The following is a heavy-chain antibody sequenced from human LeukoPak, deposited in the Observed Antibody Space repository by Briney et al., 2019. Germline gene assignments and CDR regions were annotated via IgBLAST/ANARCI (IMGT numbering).Heavy chain of an antibody. D-gene: IGHD3-10*01. Sequence: PSETLSLTCAVYGGSFSGYYWSWIRQPPGKGLEWIGEIKHSGSTNYNPSLKSRVTISVDTSKNQFSLKLSSVTVADTAVYYCATSYYGSGPAANFDYWGQGTLVTVSS. CDR1: GGSFSGYY. V-gene: IGHV4-34*01. CDR2: IKHSGST. J-gene: IGHJ4*02. CDR3: ATSYYGSGPAANFDY.